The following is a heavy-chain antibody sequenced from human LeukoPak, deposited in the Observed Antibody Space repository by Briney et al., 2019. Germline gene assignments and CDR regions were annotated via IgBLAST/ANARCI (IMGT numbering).Heavy chain of an antibody. D-gene: IGHD3-10*01. CDR3: ARYLYGSGSYYGGANYFDY. J-gene: IGHJ4*02. CDR2: INPNSGGT. CDR1: GYTLTGYY. Sequence: GASVKVSCKASGYTLTGYYMHWVRQAPGQGLEWMGWINPNSGGTNYAQKFQGRVTMTRDTSISTAYMELSRLRSDDTAVYYCARYLYGSGSYYGGANYFDYWGQGTLVTVSS. V-gene: IGHV1-2*02.